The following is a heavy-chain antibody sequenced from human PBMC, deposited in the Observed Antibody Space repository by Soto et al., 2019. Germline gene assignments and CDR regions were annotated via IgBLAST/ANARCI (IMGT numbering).Heavy chain of an antibody. D-gene: IGHD2-2*01. CDR1: GFTFSNYA. CDR2: ISGVIGKT. CDR3: AKAWFPNCWDNHPVEV. J-gene: IGHJ4*02. Sequence: ELQLLESGGGLVQPGGSLRLSCAASGFTFSNYAMSWVRQAPGKGLEWIAAISGVIGKTYYVDSVNGRFTISRENSKHTLFLQMNSLSTEDTSRYYCAKAWFPNCWDNHPVEVWGQGALVTVSS. V-gene: IGHV3-23*02.